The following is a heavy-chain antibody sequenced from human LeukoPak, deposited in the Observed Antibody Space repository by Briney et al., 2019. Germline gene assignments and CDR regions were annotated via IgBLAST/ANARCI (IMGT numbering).Heavy chain of an antibody. Sequence: GGSLRLSCAASGFTFSSYAMSWVRQAPGKGLEWVSAISGSGGSTYYADSVKGRFTSSRDNSKNTLYLQMNSLRAEDTAVYYCAKGPYSSGWPAYFDYWGQGTLVTVSS. J-gene: IGHJ4*02. D-gene: IGHD6-19*01. V-gene: IGHV3-23*01. CDR3: AKGPYSSGWPAYFDY. CDR2: ISGSGGST. CDR1: GFTFSSYA.